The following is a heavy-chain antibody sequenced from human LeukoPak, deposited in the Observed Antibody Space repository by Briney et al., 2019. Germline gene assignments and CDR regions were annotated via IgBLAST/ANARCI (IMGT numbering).Heavy chain of an antibody. D-gene: IGHD1-26*01. CDR1: GFTFSSYS. V-gene: IGHV3-48*01. CDR3: ARGIVGATAPFDY. CDR2: ISSSSSTI. Sequence: GGSLRLSCAASGFTFSSYSMNWVRQAPGKGLEWVSYISSSSSTIYYADSVKGRFTIPRDNAKNSLYLQMNSLRAEDTAVYYCARGIVGATAPFDYWGQGTLVTVSS. J-gene: IGHJ4*02.